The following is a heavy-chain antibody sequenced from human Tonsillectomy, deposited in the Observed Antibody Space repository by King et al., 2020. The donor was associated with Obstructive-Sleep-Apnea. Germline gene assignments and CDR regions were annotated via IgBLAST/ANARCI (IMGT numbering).Heavy chain of an antibody. Sequence: VQLVESGGGVVQPGRSLRLSCAASGFTFTSYPIHWVRQAPGKGLEWGALISSDGINNYYADSGKGRFTISRDTSKNRLYLQVTTLRVDDTAVYYCGTDTYSDDPLLYGMDVWGQGTTVTVSS. V-gene: IGHV3-30*04. D-gene: IGHD4-17*01. CDR3: GTDTYSDDPLLYGMDV. J-gene: IGHJ6*02. CDR1: GFTFTSYP. CDR2: ISSDGINN.